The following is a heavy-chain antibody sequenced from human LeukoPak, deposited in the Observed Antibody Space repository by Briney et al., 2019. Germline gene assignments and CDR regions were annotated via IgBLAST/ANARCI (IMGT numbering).Heavy chain of an antibody. V-gene: IGHV3-30*03. Sequence: GSLRLSCAASGFTFSSYDMHWVRQAPGKGLEWVAVISYDGSDKYYADSVKGRFTISRDNSKNTLSLQMNSLRAEDTAVYYCARERSGSYYTFEYWGLGALVTVSS. CDR3: ARERSGSYYTFEY. J-gene: IGHJ4*02. CDR2: ISYDGSDK. D-gene: IGHD1-26*01. CDR1: GFTFSSYD.